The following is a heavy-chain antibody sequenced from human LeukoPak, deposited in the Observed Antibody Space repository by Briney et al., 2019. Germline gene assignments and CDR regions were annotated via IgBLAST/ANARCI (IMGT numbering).Heavy chain of an antibody. V-gene: IGHV4-59*01. CDR1: GGSISSYY. D-gene: IGHD3-3*01. CDR3: ARGVYYDFWSGSTKGMDV. J-gene: IGHJ6*02. CDR2: IYYSGST. Sequence: SETLSLTCTVSGGSISSYYWSWIRQPPGKGLEWIGYIYYSGSTNYNPSLKSRVTISVDTSKNQFSLKLSSVTAADTAVYYCARGVYYDFWSGSTKGMDVWGQGTTVTVSS.